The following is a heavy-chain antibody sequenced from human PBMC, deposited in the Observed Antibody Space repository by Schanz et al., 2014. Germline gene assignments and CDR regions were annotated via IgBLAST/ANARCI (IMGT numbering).Heavy chain of an antibody. V-gene: IGHV3-23*04. CDR3: AKDPNLFRDSSGYYYSPVDY. J-gene: IGHJ4*02. CDR1: GFTFFGSFA. Sequence: EVQLVESGGGVVQPGGSLRLSCVASGFTFFGSFAMSWVRQAPGKGLEWVSAITGSGGTTHYADSVKGRFTISRDNSKNTLYLQLNSLRIEDTAKYFCAKDPNLFRDSSGYYYSPVDYWGQGTLVAVSS. CDR2: ITGSGGTT. D-gene: IGHD3-22*01.